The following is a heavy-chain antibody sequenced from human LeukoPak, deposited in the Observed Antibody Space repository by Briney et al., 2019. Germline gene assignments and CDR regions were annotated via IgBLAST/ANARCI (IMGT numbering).Heavy chain of an antibody. CDR3: ARTRGFWSGYGYFDY. V-gene: IGHV3-30-3*01. Sequence: PGGSLRLSCAASGFTFSSYAMHWVRQAPGKGLEWVAVISYDGSNKYYADSVKGRFTISRDNSKNTLYLQMNSLRAEDTAVYYCARTRGFWSGYGYFDYWGQGTLVTVSS. CDR2: ISYDGSNK. J-gene: IGHJ4*02. D-gene: IGHD3-3*01. CDR1: GFTFSSYA.